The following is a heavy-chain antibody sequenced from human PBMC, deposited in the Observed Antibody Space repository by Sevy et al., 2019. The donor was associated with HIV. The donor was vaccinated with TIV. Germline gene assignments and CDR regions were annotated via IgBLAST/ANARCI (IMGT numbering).Heavy chain of an antibody. V-gene: IGHV3-48*03. CDR1: EFTFSNYE. Sequence: GGSLRLSCTASEFTFSNYERNWVRQAPGKGLEWVSYITLSGSSTYYADSVKGRFTISRDNAKNSLYLQMNSLRAEDTAVYYCARDRQGITVAGTAIDYWGQGTLVTVSS. CDR2: ITLSGSST. J-gene: IGHJ4*02. D-gene: IGHD6-19*01. CDR3: ARDRQGITVAGTAIDY.